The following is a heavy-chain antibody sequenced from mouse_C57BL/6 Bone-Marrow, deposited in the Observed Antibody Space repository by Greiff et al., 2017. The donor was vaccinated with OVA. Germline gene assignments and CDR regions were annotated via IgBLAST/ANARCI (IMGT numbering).Heavy chain of an antibody. CDR2: INPGSGGT. CDR1: GYAFTNYL. Sequence: VKLMESGAELVRPGTSVKVSCKASGYAFTNYLIEWVKQRPGQGLEWIGVINPGSGGTNYNEKFKGKATLTADKSSSTAYMQLSSLTSEDSAVYFCARGDWYYFDYWGQGTTLTVSS. CDR3: ARGDWYYFDY. D-gene: IGHD3-3*01. J-gene: IGHJ2*01. V-gene: IGHV1-54*01.